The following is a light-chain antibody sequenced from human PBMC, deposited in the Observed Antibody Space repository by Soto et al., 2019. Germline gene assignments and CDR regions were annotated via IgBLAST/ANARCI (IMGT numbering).Light chain of an antibody. V-gene: IGKV3-20*01. J-gene: IGKJ2*01. Sequence: EIVLTQSPGTLSLSPGERATLSCRASQSVSSSYLAWYQQKPGQAPRLLIYGASSRATGIPDRFSGSGSGTDFTLIISRLEPEDFAVYYCQQYGSSPLHTFGQETKLEIK. CDR1: QSVSSSY. CDR2: GAS. CDR3: QQYGSSPLHT.